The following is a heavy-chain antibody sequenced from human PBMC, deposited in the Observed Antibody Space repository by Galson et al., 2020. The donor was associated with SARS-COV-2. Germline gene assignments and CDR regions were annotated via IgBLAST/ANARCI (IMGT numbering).Heavy chain of an antibody. V-gene: IGHV4-30-4*08. Sequence: SETLSLTCTVSGGSISNGDYYWNWLRQPPGKGLEWIGYTYSSRSTYYNPSPKSRVIISLDTSKNQFSLKERSVTAADTAVYYCARGRLAPDYDIVTGYEIYYYYYMDVWGKGTTVTISS. J-gene: IGHJ6*03. CDR1: GGSISNGDYY. D-gene: IGHD3-9*01. CDR3: ARGRLAPDYDIVTGYEIYYYYYMDV. CDR2: TYSSRST.